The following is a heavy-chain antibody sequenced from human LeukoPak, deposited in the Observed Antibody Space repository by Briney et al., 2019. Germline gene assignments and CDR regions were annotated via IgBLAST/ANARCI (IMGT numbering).Heavy chain of an antibody. D-gene: IGHD1-26*01. CDR2: INAGNGNT. CDR1: GYTFTSYA. J-gene: IGHJ4*02. Sequence: ASVKVSCKASGYTFTSYAMHWVRQAPGQRLEWMGWINAGNGNTKYSQKFRGRVTITRDTSASTAYMELSSLRSEDTAVYYCARAPTPRWELPFDYWGQGTLVTVSS. V-gene: IGHV1-3*01. CDR3: ARAPTPRWELPFDY.